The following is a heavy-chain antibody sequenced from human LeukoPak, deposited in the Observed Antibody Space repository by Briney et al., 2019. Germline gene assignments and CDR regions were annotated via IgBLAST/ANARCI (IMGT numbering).Heavy chain of an antibody. CDR3: TRGGLAARLPDWFDP. CDR2: IDSDGSST. V-gene: IGHV3-74*01. D-gene: IGHD6-6*01. CDR1: GFTFNTYW. Sequence: PGGSLRLSCAASGFTFNTYWMHWVRHAPGKGLVWVSRIDSDGSSTNYADSVKGRFTISRDNAKNTLYLQMNSLRAEDTAVYYCTRGGLAARLPDWFDPWGQGTLVTVSS. J-gene: IGHJ5*02.